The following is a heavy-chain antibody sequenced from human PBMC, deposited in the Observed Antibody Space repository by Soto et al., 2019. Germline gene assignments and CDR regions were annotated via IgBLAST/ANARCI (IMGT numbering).Heavy chain of an antibody. D-gene: IGHD5-12*01. CDR1: GFSLSTSGVG. Sequence: SGPTLVNPTQTLTLTCTFSGFSLSTSGVGVGWIRQPPGKALEWLALIYWNDDKRYSPSLKSRLTITKDTSKNQVVLTMTNMDPVDTATYYCAHRRRGYSGYDYDLYYYCGMDVWGQGTTVTVSS. CDR3: AHRRRGYSGYDYDLYYYCGMDV. CDR2: IYWNDDK. V-gene: IGHV2-5*01. J-gene: IGHJ6*02.